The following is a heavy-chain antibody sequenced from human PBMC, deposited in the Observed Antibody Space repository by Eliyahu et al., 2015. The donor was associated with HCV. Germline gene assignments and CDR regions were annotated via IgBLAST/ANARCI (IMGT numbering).Heavy chain of an antibody. CDR2: ILHDGSKK. J-gene: IGHJ6*02. Sequence: GFTLSSYGMHWVRQAPGKGLEWVAVILHDGSKKYYGDSVKGRFTISRDISKNTLYLQMNSLRAEDTAVYYCAKPQDPYGSGIFPYYYYGMDVWGQGTTVTVSS. CDR1: GFTLSSYG. CDR3: AKPQDPYGSGIFPYYYYGMDV. V-gene: IGHV3-30*18. D-gene: IGHD3-10*01.